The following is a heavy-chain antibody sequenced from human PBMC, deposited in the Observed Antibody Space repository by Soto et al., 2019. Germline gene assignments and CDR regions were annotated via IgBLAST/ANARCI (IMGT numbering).Heavy chain of an antibody. D-gene: IGHD3-10*01. V-gene: IGHV4-30-2*06. CDR1: GGSISIGGYS. CDR3: ARVGDHSRDWFDP. CDR2: IYHSGST. J-gene: IGHJ5*02. Sequence: SETLSLTCAVSGGSISIGGYSLSWIRQSPGKGLEWIGYIYHSGSTYYNPSLKSRVTISVDRSKNQFSLKLSSVTAADTAVYYCARVGDHSRDWFDPWGQGTLVTVSS.